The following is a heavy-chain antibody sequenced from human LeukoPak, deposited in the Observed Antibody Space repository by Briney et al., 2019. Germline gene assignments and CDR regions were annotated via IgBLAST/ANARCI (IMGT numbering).Heavy chain of an antibody. D-gene: IGHD3-3*01. CDR1: GFTFDDYA. CDR3: AKDIRGDLRAFGI. V-gene: IGHV3-9*01. CDR2: ISWNSGRK. J-gene: IGHJ3*02. Sequence: GGSLRLSCAASGFTFDDYAMHWVRQVPGKGLEWVSGISWNSGRKGYADSVKGRFTISRDNAKNSLYLQMDSLRPEDTALYYCAKDIRGDLRAFGIWGQGTMVTVSS.